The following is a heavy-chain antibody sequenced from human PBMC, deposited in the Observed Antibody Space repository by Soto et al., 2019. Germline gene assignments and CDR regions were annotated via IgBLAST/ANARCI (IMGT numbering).Heavy chain of an antibody. Sequence: QLQLQESGSGLVKPSQTLSLTCAVSGGSISSGGYSWSWIRQPPGKGLEWIGYIYHSGSTYYNPSLTSRVTITVDRSTNQFTLKLTSVTAADTAVYSCARGATAMGYGMDVWGQGTTVTVSS. CDR3: ARGATAMGYGMDV. V-gene: IGHV4-30-2*01. CDR2: IYHSGST. J-gene: IGHJ6*02. CDR1: GGSISSGGYS. D-gene: IGHD5-18*01.